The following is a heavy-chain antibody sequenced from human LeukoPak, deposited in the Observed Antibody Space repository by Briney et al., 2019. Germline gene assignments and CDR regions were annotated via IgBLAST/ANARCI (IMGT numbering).Heavy chain of an antibody. CDR2: ISSSSSCI. Sequence: GGSLRLSCAASGFTFSSYSMNWVRQAPGKGLEWVSSISSSSSCIYYADSVKGRFTISRDNAKNSLYLQMNSLRAEDTAVYYCARGHAFGVPNWFDPWGQGTLVTVSS. CDR3: ARGHAFGVPNWFDP. J-gene: IGHJ5*02. V-gene: IGHV3-21*01. D-gene: IGHD3-10*01. CDR1: GFTFSSYS.